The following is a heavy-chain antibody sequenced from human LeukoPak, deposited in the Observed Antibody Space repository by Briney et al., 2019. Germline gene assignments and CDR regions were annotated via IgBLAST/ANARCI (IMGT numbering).Heavy chain of an antibody. D-gene: IGHD2-15*01. J-gene: IGHJ3*02. V-gene: IGHV4-4*07. CDR1: GGSIRGYY. CDR3: ARDCSGRSCYLSDAFDI. CDR2: IYTSGST. Sequence: PSETLSLTCTVSGGSIRGYYWSWIRQPAGKGLEWIGRIYTSGSTNYNPSLKSRVTISVDKSKNQFSLKLSSVTAADTTVYYCARDCSGRSCYLSDAFDIWGQGTMVTVSS.